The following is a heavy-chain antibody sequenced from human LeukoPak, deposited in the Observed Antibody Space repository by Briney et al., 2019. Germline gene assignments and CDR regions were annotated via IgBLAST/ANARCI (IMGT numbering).Heavy chain of an antibody. Sequence: GGSLRLSCAASGFTFSSYEMNWVRQAPGKGLEWVSYISSSGSTIYYADSVKGRFTIPRDNAKNSLYLQMNSLRAEDTAVYYCARGAGRSFDYWGQGTLVTVSS. CDR1: GFTFSSYE. J-gene: IGHJ4*02. V-gene: IGHV3-48*03. CDR3: ARGAGRSFDY. CDR2: ISSSGSTI.